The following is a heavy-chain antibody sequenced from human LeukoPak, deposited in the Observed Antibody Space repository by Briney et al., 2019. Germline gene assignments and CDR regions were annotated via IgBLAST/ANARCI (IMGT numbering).Heavy chain of an antibody. D-gene: IGHD1-26*01. CDR1: GGPFTSYA. CDR2: IIPIFGTT. J-gene: IGHJ4*02. CDR3: ARDFVGATDY. Sequence: SVKVSCKASGGPFTSYAISWVRQAPGQGLEWMGGIIPIFGTTHYAQKFQGRVTITTDESTSTAYMELTSLRSDDTAVYYCARDFVGATDYWGQGTLVTVSS. V-gene: IGHV1-69*05.